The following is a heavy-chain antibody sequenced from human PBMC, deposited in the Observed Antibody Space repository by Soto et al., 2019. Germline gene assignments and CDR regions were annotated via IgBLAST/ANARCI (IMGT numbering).Heavy chain of an antibody. CDR1: GFSLSTSGMC. CDR3: ARADILTGYYQFDY. Sequence: GSGPTLVNPTQTLTLTCTFSGFSLSTSGMCVSWIRQPPGKALEWLALIDWDDDKYYSTSLKTRLTISKDTSKNQVVLTMTNMDPVDTATYYCARADILTGYYQFDYWGQGTLVTVSS. J-gene: IGHJ4*02. CDR2: IDWDDDK. V-gene: IGHV2-70*01. D-gene: IGHD3-9*01.